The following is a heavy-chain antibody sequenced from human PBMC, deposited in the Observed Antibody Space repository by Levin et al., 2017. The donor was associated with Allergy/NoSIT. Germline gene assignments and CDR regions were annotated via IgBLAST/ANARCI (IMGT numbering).Heavy chain of an antibody. CDR1: GFTFSSYA. Sequence: ETLSLTCAASGFTFSSYAMSWVRQAPGKGLEWVSAISGSGGSTYYADSVKGRFTISRDNSKNTLYLQMNSLRAEDTAVYYCAKDELERRSLSPLDYWGQGTLVTVSS. CDR2: ISGSGGST. J-gene: IGHJ4*02. D-gene: IGHD1-1*01. CDR3: AKDELERRSLSPLDY. V-gene: IGHV3-23*01.